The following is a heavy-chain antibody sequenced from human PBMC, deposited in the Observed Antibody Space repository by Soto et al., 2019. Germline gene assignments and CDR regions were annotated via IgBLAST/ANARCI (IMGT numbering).Heavy chain of an antibody. CDR3: ARHGVPRFLEWSNTAFDI. Sequence: TSETLSLTCTVSGGSISSCSYYWGWSRQPPGKGLEWIGSIYYSGSTYYNPSLKSRVTISVDTSKNQFSLKLSSVTAADTAVYYCARHGVPRFLEWSNTAFDIWGQGTMVTVSS. V-gene: IGHV4-39*01. J-gene: IGHJ3*02. CDR1: GGSISSCSYY. CDR2: IYYSGST. D-gene: IGHD3-3*01.